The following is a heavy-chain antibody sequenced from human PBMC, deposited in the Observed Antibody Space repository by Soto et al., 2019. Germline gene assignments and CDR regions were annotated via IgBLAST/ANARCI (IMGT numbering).Heavy chain of an antibody. D-gene: IGHD1-1*01. CDR2: ISGRESNI. CDR1: GFTFSDSC. V-gene: IGHV3-11*04. Sequence: QVQLVESGGGLVQPGGSLRLSCAASGFTFSDSCMNWSRQTPGKGLEWLSYISGRESNIYYADSVRGRFTISRDNAKKAVNRQMNGVRGDDSGVSYCAADERPNCLDVWGKGTTVTVSP. J-gene: IGHJ6*04. CDR3: AADERPNCLDV.